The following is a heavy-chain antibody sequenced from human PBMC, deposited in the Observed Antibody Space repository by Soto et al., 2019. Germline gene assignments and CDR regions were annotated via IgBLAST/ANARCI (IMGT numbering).Heavy chain of an antibody. CDR1: GGSISGYY. V-gene: IGHV4-30-4*01. D-gene: IGHD3-22*01. CDR3: ARDDKYDTSGIVY. J-gene: IGHJ4*02. Sequence: SETLSLTCTVSGGSISGYYWSWIRQPPGKGLEWIGYINYSGTTYYNPSLKSRVTISVDTSKNQFSLRLSSVTAADTAVYYCARDDKYDTSGIVYWGRGTLVTVSS. CDR2: INYSGTT.